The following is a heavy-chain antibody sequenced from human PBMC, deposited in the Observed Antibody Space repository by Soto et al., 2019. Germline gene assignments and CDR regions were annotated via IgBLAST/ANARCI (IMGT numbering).Heavy chain of an antibody. J-gene: IGHJ2*01. CDR3: AHRSAISCLGAWYFDL. Sequence: QITLKESGPTLVKPTQTLTLTCSFSGFSLNTSGVDVGWIRQPPGKALEWLALIYWDDDKRYSPSLKSRLTITKDTSKNQVVLRMTNIYPVDTATYYCAHRSAISCLGAWYFDLWGRGTLVTVSS. CDR2: IYWDDDK. D-gene: IGHD1-26*01. CDR1: GFSLNTSGVD. V-gene: IGHV2-5*02.